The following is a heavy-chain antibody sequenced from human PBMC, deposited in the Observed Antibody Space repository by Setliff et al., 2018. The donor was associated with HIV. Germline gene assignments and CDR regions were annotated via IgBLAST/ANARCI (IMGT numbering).Heavy chain of an antibody. Sequence: GESLKISCAASGFTFSSYWMGWVRQAPGRGLEWVANINQNGREKYYVDSVKGRFTISRDNAKNSLYLQMNSLRGEDTAVYYCAGSRGYFVKADWGQGTLVTVSS. CDR3: AGSRGYFVKAD. J-gene: IGHJ4*02. CDR2: INQNGREK. V-gene: IGHV3-7*01. CDR1: GFTFSSYW. D-gene: IGHD3-22*01.